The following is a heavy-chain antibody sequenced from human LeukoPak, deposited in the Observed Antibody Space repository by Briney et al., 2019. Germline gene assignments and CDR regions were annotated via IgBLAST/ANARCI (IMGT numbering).Heavy chain of an antibody. CDR1: GGSISSGGYS. Sequence: PSETLSLTCAVSGGSISSGGYSWSWIRQPPGKGLEWIGYIYHSGSTYYNPSLKSRVTISVDRSKNQFSLKLSSVTAADTAVYYCARVHDSSGKKDLFDYWGQGTLVTVSS. CDR3: ARVHDSSGKKDLFDY. CDR2: IYHSGST. J-gene: IGHJ4*02. D-gene: IGHD3-22*01. V-gene: IGHV4-30-2*01.